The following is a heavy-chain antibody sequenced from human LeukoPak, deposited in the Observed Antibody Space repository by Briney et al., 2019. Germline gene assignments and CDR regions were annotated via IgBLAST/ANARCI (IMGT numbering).Heavy chain of an antibody. J-gene: IGHJ3*02. CDR1: GFTFSSYA. Sequence: PGGSLRLSCAASGFTFSSYAMSWVRQAPGKGLEWVSAISGSGGSTYYADSVKGRFTISRDNSKNTLYLQMNSLRAEDTAVYYCTKDITSVWYKVGDAFDIWGQGTMVTVSS. CDR3: TKDITSVWYKVGDAFDI. D-gene: IGHD6-19*01. CDR2: ISGSGGST. V-gene: IGHV3-23*01.